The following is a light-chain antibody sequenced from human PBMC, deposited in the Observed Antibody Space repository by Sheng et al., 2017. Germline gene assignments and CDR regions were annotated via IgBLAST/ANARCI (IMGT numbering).Light chain of an antibody. J-gene: IGKJ3*01. CDR2: KAS. V-gene: IGKV1-5*03. CDR1: QSISSW. Sequence: DIQMTQSPSTLSASVGDRVTITCRASQSISSWSAWYQHKPGKAPKLLIYKASSLESGVPSRFSGSGSGTELTLTISSLQPDDFATYYCQQYNSYPFTFGPGTKVDIK. CDR3: QQYNSYPFT.